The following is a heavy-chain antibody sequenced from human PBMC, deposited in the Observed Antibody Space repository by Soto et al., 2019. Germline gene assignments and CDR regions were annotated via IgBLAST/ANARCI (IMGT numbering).Heavy chain of an antibody. J-gene: IGHJ4*02. Sequence: TASGFTFSNYAVTWVRQAPGKGREWVSTISGSGGSTYYADSVKGRFTISRDNSKNTLYLQMNSLRAEDTAVYYCAKDQGSSWYEIDYWGQGTLVTVSS. CDR2: ISGSGGST. CDR3: AKDQGSSWYEIDY. CDR1: GFTFSNYA. D-gene: IGHD6-13*01. V-gene: IGHV3-23*01.